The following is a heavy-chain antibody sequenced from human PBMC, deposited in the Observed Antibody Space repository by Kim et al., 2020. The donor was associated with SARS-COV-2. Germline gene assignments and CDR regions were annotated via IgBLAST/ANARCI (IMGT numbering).Heavy chain of an antibody. V-gene: IGHV3-23*01. J-gene: IGHJ3*01. CDR3: AKQDCGYDYGCGALDV. Sequence: SVKGRFSISRDNSKNTVYLQMSSLRADDTAVYYCAKQDCGYDYGCGALDVWGQGTMVTVSS. D-gene: IGHD5-18*01.